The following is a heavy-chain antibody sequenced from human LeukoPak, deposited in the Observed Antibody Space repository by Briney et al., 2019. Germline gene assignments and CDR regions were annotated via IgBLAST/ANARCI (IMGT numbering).Heavy chain of an antibody. CDR3: AKDYGPAVADGWDYFDY. CDR2: ISWNSGSI. CDR1: GFTFDDYA. Sequence: AGGSLRLSCAASGFTFDDYAMHWVRQAPGKGLEWVSGISWNSGSIGYADSVKGRFTISRDNAKNSLYLQMNSLRAEDTALYYYAKDYGPAVADGWDYFDYWGQGTLVTVSS. J-gene: IGHJ4*02. V-gene: IGHV3-9*01. D-gene: IGHD6-19*01.